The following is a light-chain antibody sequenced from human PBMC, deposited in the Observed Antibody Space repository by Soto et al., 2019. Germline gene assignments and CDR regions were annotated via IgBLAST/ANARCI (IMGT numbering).Light chain of an antibody. Sequence: EIVLTQSPATLSLSPGERATLSCRASQSVSSYLAWYQQKPGQAPRLLIYDASNRATGIPARFSGSGSGTDFTLTISSLGPEDFAVYYCKQRSNWPITFGQGPRLEIK. CDR3: KQRSNWPIT. CDR2: DAS. V-gene: IGKV3-11*01. CDR1: QSVSSY. J-gene: IGKJ5*01.